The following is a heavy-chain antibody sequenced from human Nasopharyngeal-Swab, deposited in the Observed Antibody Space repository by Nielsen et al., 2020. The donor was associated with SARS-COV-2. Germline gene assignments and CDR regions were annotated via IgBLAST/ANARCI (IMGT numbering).Heavy chain of an antibody. CDR3: ARGGPPGHYYHYYGLDV. V-gene: IGHV4-34*01. D-gene: IGHD1-14*01. J-gene: IGHJ6*02. Sequence: PGKGLEWIGEISHSGASKYNPALKSRVTISVDTSKNQVSLKLRSVTAADRGVYYCARGGPPGHYYHYYGLDVWGQGTTVT. CDR2: ISHSGAS.